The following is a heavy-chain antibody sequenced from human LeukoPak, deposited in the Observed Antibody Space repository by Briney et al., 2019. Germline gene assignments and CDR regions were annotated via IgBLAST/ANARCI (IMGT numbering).Heavy chain of an antibody. V-gene: IGHV3-23*01. D-gene: IGHD6-19*01. Sequence: GGSLRLSCAASGFTFSSYWMNWVRQAPGKGLEWVSAISCSGGATYYAGSVKGRFTISRDNSKNTLYLQMNSLRAEDTAVYYCAKESVRGSGWSGYYYYMDVWGKGTTVTISS. J-gene: IGHJ6*03. CDR2: ISCSGGAT. CDR3: AKESVRGSGWSGYYYYMDV. CDR1: GFTFSSYW.